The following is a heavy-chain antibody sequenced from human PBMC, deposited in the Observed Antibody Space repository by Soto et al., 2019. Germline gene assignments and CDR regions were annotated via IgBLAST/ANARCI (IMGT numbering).Heavy chain of an antibody. CDR1: GFTFSNVW. J-gene: IGHJ4*02. CDR3: TAGYCSGGSCYSVVY. V-gene: IGHV3-15*01. CDR2: IKRRADGWTT. Sequence: EVQLVESGGGLVKPGGSLSLSCAASGFTFSNVWMSWVRQAPGKGLEWVGRIKRRADGWTTDYATPVRGRFTVSRDDSKNTLYLQMNSLKTEDTAVYYCTAGYCSGGSCYSVVYWGQGTLVTVSS. D-gene: IGHD2-15*01.